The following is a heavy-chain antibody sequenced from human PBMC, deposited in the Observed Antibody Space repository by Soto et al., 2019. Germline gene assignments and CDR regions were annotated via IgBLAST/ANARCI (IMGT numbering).Heavy chain of an antibody. V-gene: IGHV4-39*01. CDR2: IYYSGST. D-gene: IGHD1-7*01. CDR1: GASISSSSYY. J-gene: IGHJ5*02. Sequence: NPSEALSLTCNVSGASISSSSYYWGWIRQPPGKGLEWIGSIYYSGSTYYNPSLKSRVTISVDTSKNQFALKLSSVTAADTAVYYCARQNWNYDHWFDPWGQGNLVTVSS. CDR3: ARQNWNYDHWFDP.